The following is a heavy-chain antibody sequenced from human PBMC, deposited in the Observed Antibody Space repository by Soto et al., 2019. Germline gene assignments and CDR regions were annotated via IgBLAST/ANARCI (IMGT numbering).Heavy chain of an antibody. CDR1: GFSFTTYA. CDR3: ARAIETAMDPCDY. J-gene: IGHJ4*02. Sequence: QPGGSLRLSCAASGFSFTTYAMHWVRQAPGKGLEWVAVISDDGSIKYYADSVKGRFTISRDNSKNTFYLQMNSLRGDDTALYYCARAIETAMDPCDYWGQGALVTVYS. CDR2: ISDDGSIK. D-gene: IGHD5-18*01. V-gene: IGHV3-30-3*01.